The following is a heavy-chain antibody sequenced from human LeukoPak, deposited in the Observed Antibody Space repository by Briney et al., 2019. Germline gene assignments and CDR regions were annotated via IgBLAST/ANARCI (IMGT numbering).Heavy chain of an antibody. CDR2: IIPILGIA. V-gene: IGHV1-69*04. J-gene: IGHJ4*02. D-gene: IGHD5-18*01. CDR3: ATMDTAMVKGFDY. CDR1: GGTFSSYA. Sequence: SVKVSCKASGGTFSSYAISWVRQAPGQGLEWMGRIIPILGIANYAQKFQGRVTITADKSTSTAYMELSSLRSEDTAVYYCATMDTAMVKGFDYWGQGTLVTVSS.